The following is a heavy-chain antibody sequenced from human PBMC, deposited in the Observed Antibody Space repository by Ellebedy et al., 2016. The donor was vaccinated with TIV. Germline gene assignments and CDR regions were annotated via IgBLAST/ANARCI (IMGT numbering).Heavy chain of an antibody. CDR2: IYYSGST. CDR1: GGSISSSSYY. J-gene: IGHJ6*02. Sequence: GSLRLSXTVSGGSISSSSYYWGWIRQPPGKGLEWIGSIYYSGSTYYNPSLKSRVTISVDTSKNQFSLKLSSVTAADTAVYYCARDPDIVATIYGMDVWGQGTTVTVSS. D-gene: IGHD5-12*01. V-gene: IGHV4-39*07. CDR3: ARDPDIVATIYGMDV.